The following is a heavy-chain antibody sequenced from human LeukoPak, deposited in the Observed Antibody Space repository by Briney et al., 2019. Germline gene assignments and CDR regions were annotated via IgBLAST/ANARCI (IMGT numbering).Heavy chain of an antibody. Sequence: GGSLRLSCAASGFTFSSYAMSWVRQAPGKGLEWVSAISGSGGSTYYADSVKGRFTISRDNSRNTLYLQMNSLRAEDTAVYYCASGLGYCTNGVCSPFDYWGQGTLVTVSS. D-gene: IGHD2-8*01. J-gene: IGHJ4*02. CDR2: ISGSGGST. V-gene: IGHV3-23*01. CDR1: GFTFSSYA. CDR3: ASGLGYCTNGVCSPFDY.